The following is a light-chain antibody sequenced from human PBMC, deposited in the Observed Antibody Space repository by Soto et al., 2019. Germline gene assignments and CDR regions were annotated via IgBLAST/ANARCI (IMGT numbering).Light chain of an antibody. J-gene: IGLJ2*01. CDR3: QSYDSSVSKVV. CDR1: SSNIGAGYD. V-gene: IGLV1-40*01. CDR2: GNN. Sequence: QSVLAQPPSLSGAPGQRVTISCTGSSSNIGAGYDVHWYQQLPGTAPKLLISGNNNRPSGVPDRFSGSKSGTSASLAITGLQAEDEADYYCQSYDSSVSKVVFGGGTKLTVL.